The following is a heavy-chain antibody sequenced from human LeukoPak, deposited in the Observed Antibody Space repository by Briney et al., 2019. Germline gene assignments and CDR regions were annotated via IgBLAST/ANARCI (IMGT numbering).Heavy chain of an antibody. D-gene: IGHD3-16*01. J-gene: IGHJ4*02. V-gene: IGHV4-59*01. CDR2: IYYSGST. CDR3: ARGFGSRGDY. Sequence: SETLSLTCTVSGGSISSYYWNWIRQPPGKGLEWIGYIYYSGSTNYNPSLKSRVTISVDTSKNQFSLKLSSVTAADTAVYYCARGFGSRGDYWGQGTLVTVSS. CDR1: GGSISSYY.